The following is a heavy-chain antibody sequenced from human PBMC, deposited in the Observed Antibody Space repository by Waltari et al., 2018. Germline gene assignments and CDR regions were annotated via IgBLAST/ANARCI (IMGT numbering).Heavy chain of an antibody. CDR3: ARVAVPAAIGY. CDR1: GGSISSGGYY. Sequence: QVQLQESGPGLVKPSQTLSLTCTVSGGSISSGGYYWSWIRQHPGKGLEWIGYLYYSGSTYYNPALNRRVTRSVDTSKNQCALKLSAVTAADTAVDYCARVAVPAAIGYWGQGTLVIVSA. CDR2: LYYSGST. V-gene: IGHV4-31*03. J-gene: IGHJ4*02. D-gene: IGHD2-2*01.